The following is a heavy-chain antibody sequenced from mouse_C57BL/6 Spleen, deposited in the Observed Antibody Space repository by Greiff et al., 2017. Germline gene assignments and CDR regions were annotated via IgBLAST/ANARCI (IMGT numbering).Heavy chain of an antibody. D-gene: IGHD2-4*01. V-gene: IGHV1-82*01. CDR1: GYAFSSSW. Sequence: VQLVESGPELVKPGASVKISCKASGYAFSSSWMNWVKQRPGKGLEWIGRIYPGDGDTNYNGKFKGKATLTADKSSSTAYMQLSSLTSEDSAVYFCARSDYGYYYAMDYWGQGTSVTVSS. CDR3: ARSDYGYYYAMDY. J-gene: IGHJ4*01. CDR2: IYPGDGDT.